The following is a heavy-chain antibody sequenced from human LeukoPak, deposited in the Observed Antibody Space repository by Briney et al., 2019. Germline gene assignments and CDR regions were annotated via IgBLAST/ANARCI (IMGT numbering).Heavy chain of an antibody. V-gene: IGHV4-59*08. D-gene: IGHD3-16*01. CDR2: IYYSGNT. CDR1: GGSISSYY. Sequence: SETLSLTCTVSGGSISSYYWSWIRQPPGKGLEWIGYIYYSGNTNYNPSLKSRVTISVDTSKNQFSLKLSSVTDADTAVYYCARLTHLGWYFDLWGRGTLVTVSS. CDR3: ARLTHLGWYFDL. J-gene: IGHJ2*01.